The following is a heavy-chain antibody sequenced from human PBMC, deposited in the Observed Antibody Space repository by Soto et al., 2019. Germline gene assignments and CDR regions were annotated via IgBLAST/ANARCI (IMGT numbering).Heavy chain of an antibody. CDR1: RFTFSSYE. V-gene: IGHV3-48*03. Sequence: GGSLRLSCAASRFTFSSYEMNWVRQAPGKGLEWVSYISSSGSTIYYADSVKGRFTISRDNAKNSLYLQMNSLGAEDTAVYYCAGVSSNWYYYYGMDVWGQGTTVTVSS. CDR2: ISSSGSTI. D-gene: IGHD6-13*01. CDR3: AGVSSNWYYYYGMDV. J-gene: IGHJ6*02.